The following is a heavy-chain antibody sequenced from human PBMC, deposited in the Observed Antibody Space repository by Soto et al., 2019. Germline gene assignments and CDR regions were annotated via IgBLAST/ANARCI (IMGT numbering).Heavy chain of an antibody. V-gene: IGHV3-30*18. CDR2: ISHDGNIK. D-gene: IGHD3-22*01. CDR3: AKTIVPDAVRHIDY. J-gene: IGHJ4*02. Sequence: GGSLRLSCSVSGFTFSRFGMHWVRQAPGKGLEWVALISHDGNIKYYSDSVRGRFTISRDNSRTTLFLQMNSLGPEDTAIYFCAKTIVPDAVRHIDYWGLGTLVTVSS. CDR1: GFTFSRFG.